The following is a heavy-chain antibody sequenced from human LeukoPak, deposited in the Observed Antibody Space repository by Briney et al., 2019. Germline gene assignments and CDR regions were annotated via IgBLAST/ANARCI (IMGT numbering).Heavy chain of an antibody. CDR1: GYSISSGYY. CDR2: IYHSGST. D-gene: IGHD4-23*01. J-gene: IGHJ4*02. CDR3: ARDEATVVTRWGAAGSDY. V-gene: IGHV4-38-2*02. Sequence: SETLXLTCTVSGYSISSGYYWGWIRQPPGKGLEGIGSIYHSGSTYYNPSLKSRVTISVDTSKNQFSLKLSSVTAADTAVYYCARDEATVVTRWGAAGSDYWGQGTLVTVSS.